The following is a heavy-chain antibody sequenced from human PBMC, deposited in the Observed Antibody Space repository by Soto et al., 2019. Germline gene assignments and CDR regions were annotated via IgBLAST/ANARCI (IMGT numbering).Heavy chain of an antibody. CDR3: AKGGTYLDY. CDR2: MSGSGDTT. D-gene: IGHD1-1*01. Sequence: GGSLRLSCAASGFTFTNYAMTWVRQAPGKGLEWVSVMSGSGDTTYYADSVKGRFTISRDNSKNTLYLQMSSLRAEDTAVYYWAKGGTYLDYWGQGTLVTVSS. CDR1: GFTFTNYA. J-gene: IGHJ4*02. V-gene: IGHV3-23*01.